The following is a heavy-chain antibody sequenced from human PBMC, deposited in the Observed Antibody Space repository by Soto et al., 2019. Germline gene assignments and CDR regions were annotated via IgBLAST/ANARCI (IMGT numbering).Heavy chain of an antibody. J-gene: IGHJ6*02. V-gene: IGHV3-33*01. CDR1: GFTFSSYG. CDR2: IWYDGSNK. Sequence: QVQLVESGGGVVQPGRSLRLSCAASGFTFSSYGMHWVRQAPGKGLEWVAVIWYDGSNKYYADSVEGRFTISRDNSTNTVYLQMNTLRAADTAVYDCASEHCSGGSCCYSGTDVSGQGTTGTVSS. D-gene: IGHD2-15*01. CDR3: ASEHCSGGSCCYSGTDV.